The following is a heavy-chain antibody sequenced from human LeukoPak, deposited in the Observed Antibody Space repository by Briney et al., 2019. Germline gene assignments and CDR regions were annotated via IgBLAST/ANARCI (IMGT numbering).Heavy chain of an antibody. D-gene: IGHD6-19*01. V-gene: IGHV3-30*18. CDR3: AKDLGYSSYSADY. CDR2: ISYDGSNK. CDR1: GFTFSSYG. Sequence: GGSLRLSCAASGFTFSSYGMHWVRQAPGKGLEWVAVISYDGSNKYYADSVKGRFTISRDNSKNTLYLRMNSLRAEDTAVYYCAKDLGYSSYSADYWGQGTLVTVSS. J-gene: IGHJ4*02.